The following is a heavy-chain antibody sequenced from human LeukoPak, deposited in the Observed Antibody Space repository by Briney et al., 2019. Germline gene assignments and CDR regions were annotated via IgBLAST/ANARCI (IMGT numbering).Heavy chain of an antibody. D-gene: IGHD3-16*01. CDR3: ARDLGW. V-gene: IGHV4-59*01. Sequence: SETLSLTCTVSGGSISSYYWTWIRQPPGKGLEGKGLEWIGYIFYGGSTSGSTNYNPSLKSRVTMSVDTSKNQLSLKLNSVTAADTAVYYCARDLGWWGQGTLVTVSS. J-gene: IGHJ4*02. CDR2: IFYGGSTSGST. CDR1: GGSISSYY.